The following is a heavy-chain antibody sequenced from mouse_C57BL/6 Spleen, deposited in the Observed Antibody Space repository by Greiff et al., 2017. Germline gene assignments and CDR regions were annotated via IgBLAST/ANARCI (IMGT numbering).Heavy chain of an antibody. J-gene: IGHJ4*01. V-gene: IGHV5-6*01. Sequence: EVKLMESGGDLVKPGGSLKLSCAASGFTFSSYGMSWVRQTPDKRLEWVATISSGGSYTYYPDSVKGRFTISRDNAKNTLYLQMSSLKSEDTAMYYGARQAYYYGSSLGAMDYWGQGTSVTVSS. D-gene: IGHD1-1*01. CDR3: ARQAYYYGSSLGAMDY. CDR2: ISSGGSYT. CDR1: GFTFSSYG.